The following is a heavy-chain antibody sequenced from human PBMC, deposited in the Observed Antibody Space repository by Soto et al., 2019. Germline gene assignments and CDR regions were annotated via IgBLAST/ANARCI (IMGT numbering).Heavy chain of an antibody. CDR1: GFSLSTYHMG. D-gene: IGHD4-17*01. J-gene: IGHJ4*01. CDR2: LYWDDDK. V-gene: IGHV2-5*02. Sequence: QITLKESGPTLVRPAQTLTLTCDFSGFSLSTYHMGVAWIRQPPGKALEWLALLYWDDDKRYSPSLKDRLAISKETSNNQVVLTITNIDPGDSATYFCAHAGDYDLLTFDHWGPGTLVTVSS. CDR3: AHAGDYDLLTFDH.